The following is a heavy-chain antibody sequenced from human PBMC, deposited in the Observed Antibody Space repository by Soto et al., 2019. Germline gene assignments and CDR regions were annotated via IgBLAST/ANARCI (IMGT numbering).Heavy chain of an antibody. CDR2: INQDGSEK. V-gene: IGHV3-7*01. CDR3: ARDEGYDILTGYYSPQRFDY. CDR1: GFTFSRYW. J-gene: IGHJ4*02. Sequence: PGGSLRLSCVASGFTFSRYWMIWVRQAPGKGLEWVANINQDGSEKNYVDSVKGRFTISRDNAKNSLYLQMNSLRAEDTAVYYCARDEGYDILTGYYSPQRFDYWGQGTLVTVSS. D-gene: IGHD3-9*01.